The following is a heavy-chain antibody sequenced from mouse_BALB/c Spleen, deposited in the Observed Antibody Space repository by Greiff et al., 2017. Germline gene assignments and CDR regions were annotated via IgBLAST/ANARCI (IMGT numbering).Heavy chain of an antibody. CDR3: ARWGGNYSDAMDY. Sequence: EVKLMESGPGLVKPSQSLSLTCTVTGYSITSDYAWNWIRQFPGNKLEWMGYISYSGSTSYNPSLKSRISITRDTSKNQFFLQLNSVTTEDTATYYCARWGGNYSDAMDYWGQGTSVTVSS. V-gene: IGHV3-2*02. CDR1: GYSITSDYA. J-gene: IGHJ4*01. D-gene: IGHD2-1*01. CDR2: ISYSGST.